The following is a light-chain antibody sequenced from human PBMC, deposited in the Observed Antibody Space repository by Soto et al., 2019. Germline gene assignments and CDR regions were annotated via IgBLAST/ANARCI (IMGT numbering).Light chain of an antibody. CDR1: QSVSGSY. J-gene: IGKJ4*01. CDR3: QQYGSSPS. V-gene: IGKV3-20*01. Sequence: EIVLTQSPGTLSLSPGERATLPCRASQSVSGSYLAWYQQKPGQAPRLLIYGASSRATGIPDRFSGSGSGTDFTLTISRLEPEDFAVYYCQQYGSSPSFGGGTKVEIK. CDR2: GAS.